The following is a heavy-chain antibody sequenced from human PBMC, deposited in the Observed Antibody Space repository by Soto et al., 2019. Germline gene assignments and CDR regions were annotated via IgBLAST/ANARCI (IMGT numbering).Heavy chain of an antibody. D-gene: IGHD4-17*01. Sequence: SETLSLTCAVSGYSISSGYYWGWIRQPPGKGLEWIGSIYHSGSTYYNPPLKSRVTISVDTSKNQFSLTLSSVTAADTAIYYCARSGDDYGSYVDYWGQGTLVTVSS. CDR3: ARSGDDYGSYVDY. CDR2: IYHSGST. CDR1: GYSISSGYY. J-gene: IGHJ4*02. V-gene: IGHV4-38-2*01.